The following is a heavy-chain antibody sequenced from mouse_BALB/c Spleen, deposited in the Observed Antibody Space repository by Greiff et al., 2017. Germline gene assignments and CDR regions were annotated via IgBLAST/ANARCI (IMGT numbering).Heavy chain of an antibody. J-gene: IGHJ2*01. CDR3: ARSGRYDYFDY. CDR2: INPSSGYT. V-gene: IGHV1-4*02. CDR1: GYTFTSYW. D-gene: IGHD2-14*01. Sequence: QVQLQQSGTVLARPGASVKMSCKASGYTFTSYWMHWVKQRPGQGLEWIGYINPSSGYTEYNQKFKDKTTLTADKYSSTAYMQLSSLTSEDSAVYYCARSGRYDYFDYWGQGTTLTVSS.